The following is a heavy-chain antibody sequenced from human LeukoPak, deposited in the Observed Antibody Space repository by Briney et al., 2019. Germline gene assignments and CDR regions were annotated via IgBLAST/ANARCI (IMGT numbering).Heavy chain of an antibody. CDR1: GFTFSSYA. V-gene: IGHV3-23*01. J-gene: IGHJ4*02. CDR3: AGGDVLRYFDWLWGPFDY. Sequence: GGSLRLSCAASGFTFSSYAMSWVRQAPGKGLEWVSAISGSGGSTYYADSVKGRFTISRDNSKNTLYLQMNSLRAEDTAVYYCAGGDVLRYFDWLWGPFDYWGQGTLVTVSS. CDR2: ISGSGGST. D-gene: IGHD3-9*01.